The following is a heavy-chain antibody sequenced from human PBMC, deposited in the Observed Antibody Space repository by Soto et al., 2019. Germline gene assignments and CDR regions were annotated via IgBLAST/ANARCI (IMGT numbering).Heavy chain of an antibody. CDR1: GFTFSSYE. CDR3: ARDHCSSPYYYGMDV. V-gene: IGHV3-48*03. D-gene: IGHD6-13*01. J-gene: IGHJ6*02. CDR2: ISSSGSTI. Sequence: ESGGGLVQPGGSLRLSCAASGFTFSSYEMNWVRQAPGKGLEWVSYISSSGSTIYYADSVKGRFTISRDNAKNSLYLQMNSLRAEDTAVYYCARDHCSSPYYYGMDVWGQGTTVTVSS.